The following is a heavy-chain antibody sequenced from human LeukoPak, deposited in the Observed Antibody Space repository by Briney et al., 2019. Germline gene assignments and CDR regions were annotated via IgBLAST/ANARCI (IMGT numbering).Heavy chain of an antibody. CDR3: ARRVGSSSWFFDY. J-gene: IGHJ4*02. D-gene: IGHD6-13*01. V-gene: IGHV5-51*01. Sequence: GESLKISCKGSGYSFTSYWIAWVRQMPGKGLEWMGIIYPGDSDTRYSPSFQGQVTISADKSISTAYLQWSSLKASDTATYYCARRVGSSSWFFDYWGQGTLVTVS. CDR1: GYSFTSYW. CDR2: IYPGDSDT.